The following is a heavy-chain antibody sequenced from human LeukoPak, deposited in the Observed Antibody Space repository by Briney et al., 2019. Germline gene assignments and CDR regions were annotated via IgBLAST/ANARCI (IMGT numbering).Heavy chain of an antibody. V-gene: IGHV4-61*01. Sequence: SETLSLTCTVSGGSVSSGSYYWSWIRQPPGKGLEWIGYIYYSGSTNYNPSLKSRVTISVDTSKNRFSLKLSSVTAADTAVYYCARSLPSDYYGSGSHDYWGQGTLVTVSS. CDR1: GGSVSSGSYY. CDR2: IYYSGST. J-gene: IGHJ4*02. D-gene: IGHD3-10*01. CDR3: ARSLPSDYYGSGSHDY.